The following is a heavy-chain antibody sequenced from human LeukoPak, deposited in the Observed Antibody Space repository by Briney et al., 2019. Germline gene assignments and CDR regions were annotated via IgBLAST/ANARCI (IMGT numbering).Heavy chain of an antibody. D-gene: IGHD3-10*01. CDR1: GFTFSSDS. CDR2: ISSSSSYI. J-gene: IGHJ4*02. Sequence: PGGSLRLSCAASGFTFSSDSMNSVRQAPGKGLEWVSSISSSSSYIYYADSVKGRFTISRDNAKNSLNLQMNSLRAEDTAVYYCASHGSGSSFDYWGQGTLVTVSS. CDR3: ASHGSGSSFDY. V-gene: IGHV3-21*01.